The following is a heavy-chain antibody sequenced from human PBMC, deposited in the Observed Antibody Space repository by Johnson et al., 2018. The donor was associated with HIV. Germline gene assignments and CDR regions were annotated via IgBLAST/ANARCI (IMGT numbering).Heavy chain of an antibody. CDR3: ARVQLLADDVFNI. D-gene: IGHD3-10*01. Sequence: VQLVESGGGVVRPGGSLRLSCAASGFTFDDYGMSWVRQVPGKGLEWVSGLNWNAGSTGYADSVKGRFTISRDNAKNTLYLQMDSLGAEDTAGYYCARVQLLADDVFNIWGQGTMVTVSS. J-gene: IGHJ3*02. V-gene: IGHV3-20*04. CDR1: GFTFDDYG. CDR2: LNWNAGST.